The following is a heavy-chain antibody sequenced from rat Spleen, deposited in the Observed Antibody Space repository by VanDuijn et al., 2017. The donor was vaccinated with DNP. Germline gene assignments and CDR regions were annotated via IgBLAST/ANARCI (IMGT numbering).Heavy chain of an antibody. CDR1: GYSITSHY. CDR2: ISYSGST. CDR3: AREEAYYGYDYFDY. Sequence: EVQLQESGSGLVKPSQSLSLTCSVTGYSITSHYWGWIRNFPGNKMDWIGHISYSGSTTYNPSLKSRISITRDTSKNQFFLHLNSVTTEDTATYYCAREEAYYGYDYFDYWGQGLMVTVSS. V-gene: IGHV3-1*01. J-gene: IGHJ2*01. D-gene: IGHD1-6*01.